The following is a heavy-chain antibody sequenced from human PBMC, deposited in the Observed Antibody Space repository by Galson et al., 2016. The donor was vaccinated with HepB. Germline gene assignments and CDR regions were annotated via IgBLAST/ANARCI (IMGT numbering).Heavy chain of an antibody. CDR2: IYYSGNT. Sequence: ETLSLTCSVSGGSINSGSYFRACFRQPPGKGLEWLGTIYYSGNTYYSPSLESRVTITMDTSTNQLSLKLTSLTAADTAVYYCARAGLLTKASFDCWGQGTLVAVSS. CDR1: GGSINSGSYF. V-gene: IGHV4-39*01. D-gene: IGHD4-11*01. CDR3: ARAGLLTKASFDC. J-gene: IGHJ4*02.